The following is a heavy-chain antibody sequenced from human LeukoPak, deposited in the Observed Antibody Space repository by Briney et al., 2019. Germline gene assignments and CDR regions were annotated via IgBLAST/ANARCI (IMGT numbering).Heavy chain of an antibody. D-gene: IGHD5-24*01. CDR1: GDSINTNHW. J-gene: IGHJ4*02. Sequence: SETLSLTCAVSGDSINTNHWWSWVRQPPGKGLEWIGEVYHSGSTNYNPSLKSRVTISVDKSKNLFSLKLTSVTAADTAIYYCASARWDYWGQGTLVTVSS. CDR3: ASARWDY. CDR2: VYHSGST. V-gene: IGHV4-4*02.